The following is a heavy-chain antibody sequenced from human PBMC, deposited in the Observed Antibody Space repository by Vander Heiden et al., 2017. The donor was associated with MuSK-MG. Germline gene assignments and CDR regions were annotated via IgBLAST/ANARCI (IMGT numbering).Heavy chain of an antibody. CDR1: GYSFTSYW. CDR2: IYPGDSDT. Sequence: EVQLVQSGAEVKKPGESLKIYCKGSGYSFTSYWIGWVRQMPGKGLEWMGIIYPGDSDTRYSPSFQGQVTISADKSISTAYLQWSSLKASDTAMYYCARHITMVRGPSNVYYFDYWGQGTLVTVSS. V-gene: IGHV5-51*01. J-gene: IGHJ4*02. D-gene: IGHD3-10*01. CDR3: ARHITMVRGPSNVYYFDY.